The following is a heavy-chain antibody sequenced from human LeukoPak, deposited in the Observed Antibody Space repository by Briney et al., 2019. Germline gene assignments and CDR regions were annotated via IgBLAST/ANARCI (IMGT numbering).Heavy chain of an antibody. V-gene: IGHV1-2*02. CDR3: GREWSGEFPINY. CDR2: INPNSGGT. D-gene: IGHD3-10*01. J-gene: IGHJ4*01. CDR1: GYTFTGYY. Sequence: ASVKVSCKASGYTFTGYYMHWVRQAPGQGLEWMGWINPNSGGTNYAQKFQGRVTMTRDTSISTAYMELSRLRSDDTAVYYCGREWSGEFPINYWGKETWSPSPQ.